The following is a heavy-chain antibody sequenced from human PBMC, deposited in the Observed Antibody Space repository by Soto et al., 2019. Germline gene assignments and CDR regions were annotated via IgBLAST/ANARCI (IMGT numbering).Heavy chain of an antibody. V-gene: IGHV2-70*11. D-gene: IGHD4-17*01. Sequence: ESGPTLVNPTQTLTLTCTFSGFSLSTSGMCVSWIRQPPGKALEWLARIDWDDDKYYSTSLKTRLTISKDTSKNQVVLTMTNMDPVDTATYYCARIRVGDYPDYYYMDVWGKGTTVTVSS. CDR3: ARIRVGDYPDYYYMDV. CDR2: IDWDDDK. J-gene: IGHJ6*03. CDR1: GFSLSTSGMC.